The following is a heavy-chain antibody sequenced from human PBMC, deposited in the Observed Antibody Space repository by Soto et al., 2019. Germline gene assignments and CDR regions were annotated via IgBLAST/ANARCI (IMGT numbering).Heavy chain of an antibody. D-gene: IGHD6-13*01. J-gene: IGHJ5*02. Sequence: PSETLSLTCTVSGGSFNSGAYYWGWIRRHPGKVLEWIGYLSYRGTTYYSPSLKSRLTMXXXXSXNXFXLXXXSVTXADTAVYYCARVSATGTRWFGPWGPGTLVTVSS. V-gene: IGHV4-31*03. CDR2: LSYRGTT. CDR3: ARVSATGTRWFGP. CDR1: GGSFNSGAYY.